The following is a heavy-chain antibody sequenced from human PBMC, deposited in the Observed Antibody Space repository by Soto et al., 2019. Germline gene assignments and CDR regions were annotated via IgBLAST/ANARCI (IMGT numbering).Heavy chain of an antibody. V-gene: IGHV1-69*08. J-gene: IGHJ4*02. CDR2: IIPTLGVA. CDR3: AKDVIRGLYYFDS. CDR1: GDTFSFNT. D-gene: IGHD3-10*01. Sequence: QVQLVQSGAEVKKPGSSVKVSCKASGDTFSFNTISWVRQAPGQGLEWMGRIIPTLGVANYAQRFHGRATITADKSTSTAYMELSSLGSEDTAVYYCAKDVIRGLYYFDSWGQGTLVTVSS.